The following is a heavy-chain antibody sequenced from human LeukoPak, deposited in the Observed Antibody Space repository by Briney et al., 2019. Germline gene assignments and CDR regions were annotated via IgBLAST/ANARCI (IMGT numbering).Heavy chain of an antibody. Sequence: GESLKISCKGSGYSFATYWIGWVRQMPGKGLEWMGIIYPSDSDTKYSLSFQGQVIISADKSISTAYLQWSSLKASDTAMYYCARHGAGSSFADYWGQGTLVTVSS. CDR2: IYPSDSDT. CDR3: ARHGAGSSFADY. J-gene: IGHJ4*02. D-gene: IGHD3-10*01. V-gene: IGHV5-51*01. CDR1: GYSFATYW.